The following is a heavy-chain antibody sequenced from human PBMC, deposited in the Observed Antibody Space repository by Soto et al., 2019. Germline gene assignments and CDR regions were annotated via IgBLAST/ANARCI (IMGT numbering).Heavy chain of an antibody. CDR1: GFTFDDYT. CDR3: AKMAGISDYFDY. J-gene: IGHJ4*02. D-gene: IGHD6-13*01. V-gene: IGHV3-43*01. CDR2: ISWDGGST. Sequence: DVQLVESGGVVVQPGGSLRLSCAASGFTFDDYTMHWVRQAPGKGLEWVSLISWDGGSTYYADSVKGRFTISRDNSKNSLYVQMNSLRTEDTALYYCAKMAGISDYFDYWGQGTLVTVSS.